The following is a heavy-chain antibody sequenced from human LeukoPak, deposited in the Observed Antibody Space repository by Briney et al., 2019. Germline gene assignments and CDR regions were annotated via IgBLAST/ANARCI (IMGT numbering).Heavy chain of an antibody. CDR1: GGTFTNYA. CDR3: ARDPSMVRGENTPYFDY. J-gene: IGHJ4*02. D-gene: IGHD3-10*01. Sequence: GASVKVSCKASGGTFTNYAISWVRHAPGQGLEWMGGIIPIFGTADYTQKFQGRVTITADESTSTAYMELSSLRSEDTAVYYCARDPSMVRGENTPYFDYWGQGTLVTVSS. V-gene: IGHV1-69*13. CDR2: IIPIFGTA.